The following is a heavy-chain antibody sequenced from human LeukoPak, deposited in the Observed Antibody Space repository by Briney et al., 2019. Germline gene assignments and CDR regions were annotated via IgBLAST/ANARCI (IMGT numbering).Heavy chain of an antibody. CDR3: ARLTPRYYYYGMDV. J-gene: IGHJ6*02. V-gene: IGHV4-59*01. Sequence: SETLSLTCTVSGGSISSYYWSWIRQPPGKGLEWIGYFYYSGNTNYNPSLKSRVTISVDTSKNQFCLQLSSVTAEDTAVYYCARLTPRYYYYGMDVWGQGSTVTLSS. CDR2: FYYSGNT. CDR1: GGSISSYY.